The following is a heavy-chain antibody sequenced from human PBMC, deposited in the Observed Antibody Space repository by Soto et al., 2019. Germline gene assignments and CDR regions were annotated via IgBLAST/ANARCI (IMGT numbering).Heavy chain of an antibody. Sequence: SETLSLTCTVSGGSISSYYWSWIQQPPGKGLEWIGYIYYSGSTNYNPSLKSRVTISVDTSKNQFSLKLSSVTAADTAVYYCARQSGSGRSYYYYGMDVWGQGTTVTVSS. CDR1: GGSISSYY. J-gene: IGHJ6*02. D-gene: IGHD3-10*01. CDR2: IYYSGST. V-gene: IGHV4-59*01. CDR3: ARQSGSGRSYYYYGMDV.